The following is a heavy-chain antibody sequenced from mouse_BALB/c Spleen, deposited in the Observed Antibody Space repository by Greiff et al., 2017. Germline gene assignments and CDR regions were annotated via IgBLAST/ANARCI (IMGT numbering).Heavy chain of an antibody. V-gene: IGHV5-17*02. Sequence: DVQLVESGGGLVQPGGSRKLSCAASGFTFSSFGMHWVRQAPEKGLEWVAYISSGSSTIYYADTVKGRFTISRDNPKNTLFLQMTSLRSEDTAMYYCAREATGAMDYWGQGTSVTVSS. CDR2: ISSGSSTI. D-gene: IGHD1-1*01. CDR3: AREATGAMDY. J-gene: IGHJ4*01. CDR1: GFTFSSFG.